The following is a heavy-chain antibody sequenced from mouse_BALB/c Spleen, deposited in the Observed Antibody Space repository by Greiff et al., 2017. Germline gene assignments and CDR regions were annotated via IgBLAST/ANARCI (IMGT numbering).Heavy chain of an antibody. V-gene: IGHV5-6-3*01. CDR1: GFTFSSYG. CDR2: INSNGGST. CDR3: ARAGLRRGYYFDY. D-gene: IGHD2-4*01. Sequence: EVKVVESGGGLVQPGGSLKLSCAASGFTFSSYGMSWVRQTPDKRLELVATINSNGGSTYYPDSVKGRFTISRDNAKNTLYLQMSSLKSEDTAMYYCARAGLRRGYYFDYWGQGTTLTVSS. J-gene: IGHJ2*01.